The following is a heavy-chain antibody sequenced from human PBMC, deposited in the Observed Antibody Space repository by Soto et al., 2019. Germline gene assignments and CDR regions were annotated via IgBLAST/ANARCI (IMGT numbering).Heavy chain of an antibody. V-gene: IGHV1-3*01. Sequence: ASVKVSCKASGYTFTNYAIHWVRQAPGQRLEWMGWINAGNGNTKYSQKFQGRVTITRDTSASTAYMELSSLRSEDTAVYYCARGPLLWGDVWGTGIMVTVSS. CDR2: INAGNGNT. CDR3: ARGPLLWGDV. CDR1: GYTFTNYA. J-gene: IGHJ6*04. D-gene: IGHD3-10*01.